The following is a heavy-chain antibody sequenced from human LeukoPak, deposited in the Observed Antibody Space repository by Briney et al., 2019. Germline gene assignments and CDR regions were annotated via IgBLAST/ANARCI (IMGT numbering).Heavy chain of an antibody. CDR2: SGTVGDT. V-gene: IGHV3-13*04. CDR1: GFTSSAYD. CDR3: VRAAMPYIINGRRFDY. D-gene: IGHD2-2*01. Sequence: GESLRLSCAASGFTSSAYDMHWVRQITGGGLEWVSTSGTVGDTFYSDSVKGRFTISRENAKNSVHLQMNSLRVEDSAIYFWVRAAMPYIINGRRFDYWGQGTLVTVSS. J-gene: IGHJ4*02.